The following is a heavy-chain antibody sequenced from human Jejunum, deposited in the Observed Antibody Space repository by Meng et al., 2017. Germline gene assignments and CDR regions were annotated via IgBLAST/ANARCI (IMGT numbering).Heavy chain of an antibody. V-gene: IGHV3-53*01. J-gene: IGHJ5*01. CDR1: GFGFSAIC. Sequence: VVLVEYGGGGFLCRTYMRLPCAASGFGFSAICMHWVRQDPGKGVEGVLVINSGGSTYYADSVKGRLTISRDNSKNTLYLQMNNLRAEDTAVYYCARDGRHRRFDSWGQGTLVTVFS. CDR3: ARDGRHRRFDS. D-gene: IGHD1-26*01. CDR2: INSGGST.